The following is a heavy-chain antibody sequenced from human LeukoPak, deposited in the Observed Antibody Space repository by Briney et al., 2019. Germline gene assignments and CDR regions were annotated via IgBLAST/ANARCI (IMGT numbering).Heavy chain of an antibody. V-gene: IGHV1-2*02. D-gene: IGHD3-10*01. CDR2: INANSGGT. CDR1: RYTFTRYY. Sequence: ASVKASCKASRYTFTRYYIPWVRQAPGQRLEWMGWINANSGGTNYAQKFQGRVTMTRDTSISTAYMELSRLRSDDTAVYYCARDQIYGSGSYGLYLGYWGQGTLVTVSS. J-gene: IGHJ4*02. CDR3: ARDQIYGSGSYGLYLGY.